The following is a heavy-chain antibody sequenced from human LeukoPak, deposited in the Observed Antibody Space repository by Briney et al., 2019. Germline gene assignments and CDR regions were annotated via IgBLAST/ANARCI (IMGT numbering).Heavy chain of an antibody. D-gene: IGHD4/OR15-4a*01. CDR2: IYYTGIT. Sequence: SETLSLTCTVSGGSISHYYWSWIRQPPGKGPEWIGYIYYTGITNYNPSLKSRVTISVDTSKNQFSLKLNSVTAADTAVYYCAREDPQTKVPEGMDVWGQGTTVTVSS. J-gene: IGHJ6*02. V-gene: IGHV4-59*01. CDR3: AREDPQTKVPEGMDV. CDR1: GGSISHYY.